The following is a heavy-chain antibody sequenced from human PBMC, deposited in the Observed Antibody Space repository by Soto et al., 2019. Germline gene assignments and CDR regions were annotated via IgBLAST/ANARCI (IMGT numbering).Heavy chain of an antibody. J-gene: IGHJ4*02. CDR2: IWYDGSNK. CDR3: AREVGYEPTRHFDY. Sequence: QVPLVESGGGVVQPGRSLRLSCAASGFTFSSYGMHWVRQAPGKGLEWVAVIWYDGSNKYYADSVKGRFTISRDNSKNTLYLQMNSLRAEDTAVYYCAREVGYEPTRHFDYWGQGTLVTVSS. CDR1: GFTFSSYG. D-gene: IGHD5-12*01. V-gene: IGHV3-33*01.